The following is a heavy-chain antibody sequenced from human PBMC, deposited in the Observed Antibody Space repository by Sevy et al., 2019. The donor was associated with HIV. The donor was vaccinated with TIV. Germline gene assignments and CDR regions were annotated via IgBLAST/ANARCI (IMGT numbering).Heavy chain of an antibody. CDR2: IKQDGSEK. CDR3: ARDGSRGGDFDY. J-gene: IGHJ4*02. V-gene: IGHV3-7*01. D-gene: IGHD2-21*01. Sequence: EGSLRLSCAASGFTFSYYWMSWVRQAPGKGLEWVANIKQDGSEKYYVDSVKGRFTISRDNAKNSLHLQMNSLRAEDTAVYYCARDGSRGGDFDYWGQGTLVTVSS. CDR1: GFTFSYYW.